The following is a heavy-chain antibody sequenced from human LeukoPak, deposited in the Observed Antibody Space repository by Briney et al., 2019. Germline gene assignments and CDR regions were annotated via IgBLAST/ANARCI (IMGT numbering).Heavy chain of an antibody. CDR1: GGSISSYY. CDR3: AREGTAGTNLNWFDP. V-gene: IGHV4-59*01. D-gene: IGHD1-1*01. Sequence: PSETLSLTCTVSGGSISSYYWSWIRQPPGKGLEWIGYISYSGSTNFNPSLKSRVTISVDTSTNQFSVKLSSVTAADPAVYYCAREGTAGTNLNWFDPWGQGTLVTVSS. CDR2: ISYSGST. J-gene: IGHJ5*02.